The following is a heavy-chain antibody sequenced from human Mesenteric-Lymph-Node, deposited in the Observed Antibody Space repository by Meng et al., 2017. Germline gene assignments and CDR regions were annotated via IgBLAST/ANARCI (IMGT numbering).Heavy chain of an antibody. D-gene: IGHD4-11*01. CDR3: ARTYSNYFIYYYGMDV. CDR2: INHSGST. V-gene: IGHV4-34*01. Sequence: SETLSLTCAVYGGSFSGYYWSWIRQPPGKGLEWIGEINHSGSTNYNPSLKSRVTISVDTSKNQFSLKLSSVTAADTAVYYCARTYSNYFIYYYGMDVWGQGTTVTVSS. CDR1: GGSFSGYY. J-gene: IGHJ6*02.